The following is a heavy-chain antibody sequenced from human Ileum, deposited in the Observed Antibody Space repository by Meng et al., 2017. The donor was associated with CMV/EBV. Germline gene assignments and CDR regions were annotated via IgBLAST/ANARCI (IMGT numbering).Heavy chain of an antibody. D-gene: IGHD6-6*01. V-gene: IGHV1-2*02. CDR2: INPNSGGT. CDR3: ARSPLMAARAVDYYYGMDV. Sequence: SVKVSCKASGYTFTGYYMHWVRQAPGQGLEWMGWINPNSGGTNYAQKFQGRVTMTRDTSISTAYMEMSRLRSDDTAVYYCARSPLMAARAVDYYYGMDVWGQGTTVTVSS. J-gene: IGHJ6*02. CDR1: GYTFTGYY.